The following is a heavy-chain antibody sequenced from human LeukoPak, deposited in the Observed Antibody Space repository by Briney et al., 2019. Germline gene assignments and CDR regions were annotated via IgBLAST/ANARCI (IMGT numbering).Heavy chain of an antibody. CDR3: ARGPRYSYGYYYGMDV. CDR1: GFTVSSNY. V-gene: IGHV3-53*04. Sequence: GGSLRLSCAASGFTVSSNYMSWVRQAPGKGLEWVSVIYSGGSTYYADSVKGRFTISRHNSKNTLYLQMNSLGAEDTAVYYCARGPRYSYGYYYGMDVWGQGTTVTVSS. D-gene: IGHD5-18*01. J-gene: IGHJ6*02. CDR2: IYSGGST.